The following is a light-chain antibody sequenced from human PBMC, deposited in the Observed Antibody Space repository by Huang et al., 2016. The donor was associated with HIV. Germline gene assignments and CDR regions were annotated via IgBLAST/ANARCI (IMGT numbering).Light chain of an antibody. J-gene: IGKJ1*01. Sequence: DIVLTQSPGTLSLSPGQRATLSCRASQSISSGYLAWYQQRPAQAPRLLSYGAATRATGIPDRFSGSGSGTDFTLTITRLEPEDFAVYYCQQYGSSPQTFGQGTKVEIK. CDR2: GAA. CDR1: QSISSGY. V-gene: IGKV3-20*01. CDR3: QQYGSSPQT.